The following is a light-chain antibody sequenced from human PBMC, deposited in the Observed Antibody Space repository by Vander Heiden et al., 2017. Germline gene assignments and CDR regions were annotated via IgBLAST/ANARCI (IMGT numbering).Light chain of an antibody. CDR3: QVWDSSSVFYVV. CDR2: YES. V-gene: IGLV3-21*02. CDR1: NIGSKS. Sequence: SCVLTQPPSVSVAPGQTARITCARNNIGSKSVPWYQEKPGEAPVMVVYYESDRRSGIPARFSGSNSGNTAALTISRVEAGDEDADYCQVWDSSSVFYVVFGGGTKLTVL. J-gene: IGLJ2*01.